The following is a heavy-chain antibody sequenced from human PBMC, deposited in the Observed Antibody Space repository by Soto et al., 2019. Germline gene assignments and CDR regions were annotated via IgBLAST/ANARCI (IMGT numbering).Heavy chain of an antibody. CDR3: ARSQGGSSSLDIYSYYYYGMDV. J-gene: IGHJ6*02. V-gene: IGHV1-69*01. D-gene: IGHD2-15*01. Sequence: QVQLVQSGAEVKKPGSSVKVSCKAPGGTFSSYAISWVRQAPGQGLEWMGGIIPIFGTAHYEKKFQGRVTITADESTSTGYMELSSLRSEDTAVYYCARSQGGSSSLDIYSYYYYGMDVWGQGTTVTVSS. CDR1: GGTFSSYA. CDR2: IIPIFGTA.